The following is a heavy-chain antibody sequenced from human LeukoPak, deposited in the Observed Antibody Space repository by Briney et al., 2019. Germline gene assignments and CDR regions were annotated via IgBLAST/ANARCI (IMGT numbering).Heavy chain of an antibody. CDR1: GFTFSSYA. D-gene: IGHD6-13*01. J-gene: IGHJ4*02. CDR3: VKDAAAAGPASDY. V-gene: IGHV3-64D*06. Sequence: GGSLRLSCSASGFTFSSYAMHWVRQAPGKGLEYVSAISGNGGSTYYADSVKGRFTISRDNSKNTLYLQMSSLRAEDAAVYYCVKDAAAAGPASDYWGQGTLVTVSS. CDR2: ISGNGGST.